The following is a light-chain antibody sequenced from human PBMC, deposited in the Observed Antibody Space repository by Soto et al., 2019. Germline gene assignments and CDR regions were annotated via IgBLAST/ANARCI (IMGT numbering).Light chain of an antibody. Sequence: DIQVTQSPSSLSASVGDRVTITCRASRSISTYLNWYQQKPGKAPKLLIFDASRLQSGVPSRFSGSGSGTDFTLTISTLQPEDFATYYCQQSYSTPLVTFGPGTKVDIK. CDR2: DAS. CDR3: QQSYSTPLVT. CDR1: RSISTY. J-gene: IGKJ3*01. V-gene: IGKV1-39*01.